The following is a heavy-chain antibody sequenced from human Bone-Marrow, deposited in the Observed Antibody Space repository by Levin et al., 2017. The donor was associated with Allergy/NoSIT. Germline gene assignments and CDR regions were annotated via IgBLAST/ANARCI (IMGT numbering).Heavy chain of an antibody. CDR2: IYHSGST. CDR3: ARYGDYAGFGY. D-gene: IGHD4-17*01. CDR1: GGSISSGGYS. Sequence: SETLSLTCAVSGGSISSGGYSWSWIRQPPGKGLEWIGYIYHSGSTYYNPSLKSRVTISVDRSKNQFSLKLSSVTAADTAVYYCARYGDYAGFGYWGQGTLVTVSS. V-gene: IGHV4-30-2*01. J-gene: IGHJ4*02.